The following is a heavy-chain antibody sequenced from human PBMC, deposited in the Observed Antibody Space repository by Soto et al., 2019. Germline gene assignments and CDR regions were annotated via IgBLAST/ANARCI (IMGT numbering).Heavy chain of an antibody. CDR3: AKTLNSGSDY. D-gene: IGHD1-20*01. V-gene: IGHV3-30*18. Sequence: GESLKIACAASGFTFSSYGMHWVRQAPGKGLEWVAVISYDGSNKYYADSVKGRFTISRDNSKNTLYLQMNSLRAEDTAVYYCAKTLNSGSDYWGQGTLVTVSS. CDR1: GFTFSSYG. CDR2: ISYDGSNK. J-gene: IGHJ4*02.